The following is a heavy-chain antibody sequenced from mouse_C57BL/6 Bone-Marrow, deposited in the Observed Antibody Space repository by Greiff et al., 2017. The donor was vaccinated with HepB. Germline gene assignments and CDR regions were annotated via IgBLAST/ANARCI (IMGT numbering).Heavy chain of an antibody. Sequence: QVQLQQPGAELVMPGASVKLSCKASGYTFTSYWMHWVKQRPGQGLEWIGEIDPSDSYTNYNQKFKGKATLTVDQSSSTAYMQLNSLTSEDSAVYYCAVITTVPFAMDYWGQGTSVTVSS. CDR1: GYTFTSYW. J-gene: IGHJ4*01. CDR3: AVITTVPFAMDY. D-gene: IGHD1-1*01. V-gene: IGHV1-69*01. CDR2: IDPSDSYT.